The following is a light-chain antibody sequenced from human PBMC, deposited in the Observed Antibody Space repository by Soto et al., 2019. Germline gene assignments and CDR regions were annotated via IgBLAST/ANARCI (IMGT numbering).Light chain of an antibody. J-gene: IGKJ1*01. V-gene: IGKV1-5*01. CDR1: QSISSG. Sequence: DIQMTQSPSTLSASVGDRVTITGRASQSISSGWAWYRQKPGKSPKLLIYDACSLESGVPSWFSGSGSGTDSTLIISSLQHDDFATYYCQQYNSYSTFGQGTKVDIK. CDR2: DAC. CDR3: QQYNSYST.